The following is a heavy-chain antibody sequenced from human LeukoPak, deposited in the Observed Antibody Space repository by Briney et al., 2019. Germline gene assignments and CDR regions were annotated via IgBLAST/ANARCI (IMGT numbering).Heavy chain of an antibody. CDR1: GYTFTSYG. J-gene: IGHJ4*02. D-gene: IGHD3-22*01. CDR3: ARSANYYDSSGPFDY. V-gene: IGHV1-18*01. CDR2: ISAYNGNT. Sequence: PSASVKVSCKASGYTFTSYGISWVRQAPGQGLEWMGWISAYNGNTNYAQKFQGRVTITADKSTSTAYMELSSLRSEDTAVYYCARSANYYDSSGPFDYWGQGTLVTVSS.